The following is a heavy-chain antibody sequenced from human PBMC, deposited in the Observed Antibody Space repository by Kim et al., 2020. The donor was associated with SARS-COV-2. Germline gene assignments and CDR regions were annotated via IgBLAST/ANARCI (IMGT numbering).Heavy chain of an antibody. CDR2: ISGNSVRI. D-gene: IGHD3-10*01. CDR1: GFDFGVYD. CDR3: ARLTVREPPDC. J-gene: IGHJ4*02. V-gene: IGHV3-9*01. Sequence: GGSLRLSCAASGFDFGVYDMFWVRQAPGKSLEWVSGISGNSVRIDYADSVKGRFTISRDNAKNSLYLQMNGLRTEDTALYYCARLTVREPPDCWGQGTLVTVSS.